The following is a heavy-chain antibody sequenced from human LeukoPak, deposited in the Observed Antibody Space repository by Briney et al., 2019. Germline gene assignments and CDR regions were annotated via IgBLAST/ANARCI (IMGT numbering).Heavy chain of an antibody. V-gene: IGHV3-23*01. CDR2: ITDTGGST. J-gene: IGHJ4*02. D-gene: IGHD3-9*01. CDR1: GFTFSTYA. Sequence: HPGESLRLSCATSGFTFSTYAMSWVRQAPGKGLEWVSTITDTGGSTFYADSVKGRFTVSRDNSKNTLFLQMNSPRAEDTAVYYCAKDALTGSRKFDFWGQGTLVTVSS. CDR3: AKDALTGSRKFDF.